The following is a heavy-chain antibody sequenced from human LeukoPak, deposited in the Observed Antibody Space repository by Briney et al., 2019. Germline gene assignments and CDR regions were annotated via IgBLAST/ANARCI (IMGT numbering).Heavy chain of an antibody. D-gene: IGHD6-19*01. CDR3: ARSGSGGWIDY. CDR2: TYYRSKWYN. CDR1: GDSVSSNSVA. J-gene: IGHJ4*02. Sequence: WQTLSLTCAISGDSVSSNSVAWNWIRQSPSRGLEWLGRTYYRSKWYNDYAASVKSRISVSPDTSKNQFSLQLSSVALEDTAVYYCARSGSGGWIDYWGQGTLVTVSS. V-gene: IGHV6-1*01.